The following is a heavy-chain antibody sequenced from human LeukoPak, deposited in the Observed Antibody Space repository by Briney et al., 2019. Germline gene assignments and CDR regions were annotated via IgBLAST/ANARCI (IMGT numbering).Heavy chain of an antibody. CDR1: GYTFTSYG. CDR2: ISAYNGNT. D-gene: IGHD6-13*01. CDR3: AREPTHSSSFLRIWGGPVNNFDY. J-gene: IGHJ4*02. V-gene: IGHV1-18*01. Sequence: GASVNVSCKASGYTFTSYGISWVRQAPGQGLEWMGWISAYNGNTNYAQKLQGRVTMTTDTSTSTAYMELRSLRPDDTAVYYCAREPTHSSSFLRIWGGPVNNFDYWGQGTLVTVSS.